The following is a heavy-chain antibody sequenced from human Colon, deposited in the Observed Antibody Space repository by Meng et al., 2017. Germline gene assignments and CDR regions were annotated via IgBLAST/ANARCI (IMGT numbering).Heavy chain of an antibody. J-gene: IGHJ4*02. CDR2: ISAYNGDT. CDR1: GYTFTNNG. CDR3: TRDSPLVASIYYLEY. D-gene: IGHD5-12*01. V-gene: IGHV1-18*01. Sequence: QVQLVQSGAEVKKPGASVKVSCKASGYTFTNNGISWVRQVPGQGPEWMGWISAYNGDTKYEEKFQGRVTMTTDTSSSTAYMELRSLRSDDTAVYYCTRDSPLVASIYYLEYWGQGTLVTASS.